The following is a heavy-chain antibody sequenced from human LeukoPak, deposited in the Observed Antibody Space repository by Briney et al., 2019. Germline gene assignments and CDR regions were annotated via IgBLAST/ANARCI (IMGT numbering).Heavy chain of an antibody. Sequence: SETLSLTCAVYGGSFSGYYWSWIRQPPGKGLEWIGEINHSGSTNYNPSLKSRVTISVDTSKNQFSLKLSSVTAADTAVYYCARDAPRSPKPNYYYYYMDVWAKGPRSPSP. J-gene: IGHJ6*03. CDR2: INHSGST. V-gene: IGHV4-34*01. CDR1: GGSFSGYY. CDR3: ARDAPRSPKPNYYYYYMDV. D-gene: IGHD2-2*01.